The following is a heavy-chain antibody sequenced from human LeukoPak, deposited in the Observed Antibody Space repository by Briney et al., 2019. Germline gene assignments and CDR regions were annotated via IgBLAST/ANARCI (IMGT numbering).Heavy chain of an antibody. D-gene: IGHD3-3*01. J-gene: IGHJ3*02. CDR1: GGSFSGYY. CDR3: ARGKALRFLEWYAFDI. CDR2: INHSGST. V-gene: IGHV4-34*01. Sequence: SETLSLTCAVYGGSFSGYYWSWIRQPPGKGLEWIGEINHSGSTNYNPSLKSRVTISVDTSKNQFSLKLSSVTAADTAVYYCARGKALRFLEWYAFDIWGQGTMVTVSS.